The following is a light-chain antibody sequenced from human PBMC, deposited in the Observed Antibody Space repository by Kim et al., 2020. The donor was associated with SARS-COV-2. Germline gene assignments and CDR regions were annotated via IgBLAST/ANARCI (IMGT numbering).Light chain of an antibody. CDR1: QSISSW. Sequence: SASVGARVTITCRASQSISSWLAWYQQKPGKAPKLLIYKASSLESGVPSRFSGSGSGTEFTLTISSLQPDDFATYYCQQYNSYQYTFGQGTKLEI. J-gene: IGKJ2*01. CDR2: KAS. V-gene: IGKV1-5*03. CDR3: QQYNSYQYT.